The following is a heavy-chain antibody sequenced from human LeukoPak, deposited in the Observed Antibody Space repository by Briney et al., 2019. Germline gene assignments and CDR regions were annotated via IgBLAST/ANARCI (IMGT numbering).Heavy chain of an antibody. CDR3: ARATLDN. CDR1: GFTVSNNY. V-gene: IGHV3-53*01. Sequence: GGSLRLSCAASGFTVSNNYISWVRQAPGKGLEWVSVIYSGGSTKYADSVKARFTISRDNSKNTVYLQMNSQRADDTAVYYCARATLDNWGQGTLVTVSS. CDR2: IYSGGST. J-gene: IGHJ4*02.